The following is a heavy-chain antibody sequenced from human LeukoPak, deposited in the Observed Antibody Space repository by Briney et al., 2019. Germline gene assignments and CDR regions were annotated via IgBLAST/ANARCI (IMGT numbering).Heavy chain of an antibody. Sequence: ASVKVSCKASGYTFTGYYMHWVRQAPGQGLEWMGWINPNSGGTNYAQKFQGRVTMTRDTSISTAYMELSRLRSDDTAVYYCARLTYYDFWSGYNYAFDIWGQGTMVTVSS. CDR1: GYTFTGYY. D-gene: IGHD3-3*01. CDR3: ARLTYYDFWSGYNYAFDI. V-gene: IGHV1-2*02. CDR2: INPNSGGT. J-gene: IGHJ3*02.